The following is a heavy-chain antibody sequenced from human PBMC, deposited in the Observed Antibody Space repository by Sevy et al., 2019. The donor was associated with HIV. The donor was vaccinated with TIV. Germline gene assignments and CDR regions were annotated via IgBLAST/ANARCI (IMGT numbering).Heavy chain of an antibody. CDR1: GSTVSSNY. J-gene: IGHJ6*02. D-gene: IGHD2-2*01. CDR2: IYSGGST. CDR3: ARLLVQGPYYYYGMDV. V-gene: IGHV3-53*01. Sequence: GGSLRLSCAASGSTVSSNYMNWVRQAPGKGLEWVSVIYSGGSTYYADSVKGRFTISRDNSKNTLYLQMNSLRAEDTAVYYCARLLVQGPYYYYGMDVWGQGTTVTVSS.